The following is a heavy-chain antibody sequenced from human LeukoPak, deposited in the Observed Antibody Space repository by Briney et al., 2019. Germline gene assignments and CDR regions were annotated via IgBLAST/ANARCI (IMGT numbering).Heavy chain of an antibody. CDR2: INLGGGTT. J-gene: IGHJ5*02. CDR3: ARRVWKTFNWFDT. Sequence: GASVKVSCKASGYTFTSYYIHWVRQAPGQGLEWMGIINLGGGTTNYAQKFQGRVTMTRDTSTSTVYMELSSLRSEDTAVYYCARRVWKTFNWFDTWGQGTLVTVSS. D-gene: IGHD1-1*01. CDR1: GYTFTSYY. V-gene: IGHV1-46*01.